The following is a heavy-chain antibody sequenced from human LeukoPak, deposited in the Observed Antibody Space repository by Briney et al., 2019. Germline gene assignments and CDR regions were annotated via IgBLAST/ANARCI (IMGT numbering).Heavy chain of an antibody. J-gene: IGHJ4*02. CDR3: ARDSADYGDFDY. CDR1: GYTFTSYD. D-gene: IGHD4-17*01. Sequence: ASVKVSYKASGYTFTSYDINWVRQAPGQGLKSMGWINPNSGGTNYAQKFQGRVTMTRDTSISTAYMELSRLRSDDTAVYYCARDSADYGDFDYWGQGTLVTVSS. V-gene: IGHV1-2*02. CDR2: INPNSGGT.